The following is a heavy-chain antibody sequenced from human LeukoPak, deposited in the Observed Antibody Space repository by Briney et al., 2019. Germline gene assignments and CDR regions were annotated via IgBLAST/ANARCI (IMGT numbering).Heavy chain of an antibody. J-gene: IGHJ6*02. Sequence: AGGSLRLSCAASGFTVSSNYMSWVRQAPGKGLEWVSVIYSGGSTYYADSVKGRFTISRDNSKNTLYLQMNSLRAEDTAVYYCGIAVPLNYYGMDVWGQGTAVTVSS. CDR2: IYSGGST. D-gene: IGHD6-19*01. CDR1: GFTVSSNY. V-gene: IGHV3-66*01. CDR3: GIAVPLNYYGMDV.